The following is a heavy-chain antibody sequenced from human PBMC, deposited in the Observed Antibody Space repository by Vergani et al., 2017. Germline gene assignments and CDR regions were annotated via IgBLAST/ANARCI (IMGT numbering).Heavy chain of an antibody. V-gene: IGHV1-24*01. D-gene: IGHD6-13*01. CDR3: ATLAEAAP. CDR1: GYTLTELS. Sequence: QVQLVQSGAEVKKPGASVKVSCKVSGYTLTELSMHWVRQAPGKGLEWMGGFDTEDGETIYAQKFQGRVTITEDTSTDTAYMELSSLRSEDTAVYYCATLAEAAPWGQGTLVTVSS. J-gene: IGHJ5*02. CDR2: FDTEDGET.